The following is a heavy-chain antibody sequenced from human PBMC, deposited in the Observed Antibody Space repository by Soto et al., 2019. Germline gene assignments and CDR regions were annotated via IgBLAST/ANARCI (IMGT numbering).Heavy chain of an antibody. J-gene: IGHJ6*02. D-gene: IGHD2-2*01. CDR1: GYTFTSYG. Sequence: ASVKVSCKASGYTFTSYGISWVRQAPGQGLEWMGWISAYNGNTNYAQKLQGRVTMITDTSTSTAYMELRSLRSDDTAVYYCAREVSGLGYCSSTSCPYYYGMDVWGQGTTVTVSS. V-gene: IGHV1-18*01. CDR2: ISAYNGNT. CDR3: AREVSGLGYCSSTSCPYYYGMDV.